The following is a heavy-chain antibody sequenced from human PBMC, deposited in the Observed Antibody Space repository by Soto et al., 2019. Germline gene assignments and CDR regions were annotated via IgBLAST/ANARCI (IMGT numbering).Heavy chain of an antibody. CDR1: GYTFTSYG. D-gene: IGHD3-3*01. CDR3: AREDYDFWSGYQDDAFDI. V-gene: IGHV1-18*01. CDR2: ISAYNGNT. Sequence: QVQLVQSGAEVKKPGASVKVSCKASGYTFTSYGISWVRQAPGQGLEWMGWISAYNGNTNYAQKLQGRVTMTTDTSTSTAYMERRSLRSDDTAVYYCAREDYDFWSGYQDDAFDIWGQGTMVTVSS. J-gene: IGHJ3*02.